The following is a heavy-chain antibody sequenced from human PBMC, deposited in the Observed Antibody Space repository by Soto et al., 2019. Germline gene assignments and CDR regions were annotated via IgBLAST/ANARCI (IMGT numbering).Heavy chain of an antibody. CDR1: GGTFSSYA. Sequence: ASVKVSCKASGGTFSSYAISWVRQAPGQGLEWMGGIIPIFGTANYAQKFQGRVTITADESTSTAYMELSSLRSEDTAVYYCARVRAEVTTGRVYYGMDVWGQGTTVTVSS. J-gene: IGHJ6*02. CDR3: ARVRAEVTTGRVYYGMDV. V-gene: IGHV1-69*13. D-gene: IGHD4-17*01. CDR2: IIPIFGTA.